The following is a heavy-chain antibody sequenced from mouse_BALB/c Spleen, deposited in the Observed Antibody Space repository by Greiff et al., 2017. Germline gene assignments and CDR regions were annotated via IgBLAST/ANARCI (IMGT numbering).Heavy chain of an antibody. Sequence: VQLQQSGPQLVRPGASVKISCKASGYSFTSYWMHWVKQRPGQGLEWIGMIDPSDSETRLNQKFKDKATLTVDKSSSTAYMQLSSPTSEDSAVYYCARTARRFMDYWGQGTSVTVSS. CDR3: ARTARRFMDY. D-gene: IGHD3-1*01. J-gene: IGHJ4*01. CDR1: GYSFTSYW. V-gene: IGHV1S127*01. CDR2: IDPSDSET.